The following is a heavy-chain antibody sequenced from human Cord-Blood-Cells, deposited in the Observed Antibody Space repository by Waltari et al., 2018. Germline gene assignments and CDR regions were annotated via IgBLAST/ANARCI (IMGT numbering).Heavy chain of an antibody. CDR3: AKFAGGYCSSTSCLGDY. J-gene: IGHJ4*02. CDR1: GFTFSSYA. CDR2: ISGSGGST. V-gene: IGHV3-23*01. Sequence: EVQLLESGGGLVQPGGSLRLSCAASGFTFSSYAMSWVRQGPGKGLEWVSAISGSGGSTYYADSVKGRFTISRDNSKNTLYLQMNSLRAEDTAVYYCAKFAGGYCSSTSCLGDYWGQGTLVTVSS. D-gene: IGHD2-2*01.